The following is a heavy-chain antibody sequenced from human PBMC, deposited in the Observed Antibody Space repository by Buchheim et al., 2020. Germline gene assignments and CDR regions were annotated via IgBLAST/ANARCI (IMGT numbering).Heavy chain of an antibody. J-gene: IGHJ6*02. D-gene: IGHD4-11*01. CDR3: SRAVTAKYYGMDV. Sequence: QLQLQESGPGLVKPSETLSLTCTVSGGSISSNRYYWGWIRQPPGKGLEWIGNIYYSGITYYNPSLKSRVTLSIDTSKNQFSLKLRSVTAADMAVYYCSRAVTAKYYGMDVWGQGTT. CDR1: GGSISSNRYY. CDR2: IYYSGIT. V-gene: IGHV4-39*07.